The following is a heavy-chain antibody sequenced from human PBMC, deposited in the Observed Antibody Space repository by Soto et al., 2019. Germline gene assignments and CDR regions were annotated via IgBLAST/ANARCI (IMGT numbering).Heavy chain of an antibody. D-gene: IGHD6-19*01. V-gene: IGHV3-30-3*01. Sequence: GGSLRLSCAASGFTFSSYAMHWVRQAPGKWLEWVAVISYDGSNKYYADSVKGRFTISRDNSKNTLYLQMNSLRAEDTAVYYCARDRSSSGWYGDYYYFYGMDVWGQGXTLTVYS. J-gene: IGHJ6*02. CDR1: GFTFSSYA. CDR3: ARDRSSSGWYGDYYYFYGMDV. CDR2: ISYDGSNK.